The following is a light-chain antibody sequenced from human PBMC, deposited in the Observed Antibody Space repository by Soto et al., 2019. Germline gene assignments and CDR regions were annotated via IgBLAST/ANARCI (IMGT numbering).Light chain of an antibody. CDR3: SSYKSSSPLDPYV. V-gene: IGLV2-14*01. CDR2: DVS. Sequence: QSVLTQPASVSGSPGQSITISCTGTSSDIGGYNYVSWYQQHPGKAPKLMIYDVSNRPSGVSNRFSGSKSGNTASLTISGLQAEDEADYYCSSYKSSSPLDPYVFGTGTKVTVL. CDR1: SSDIGGYNY. J-gene: IGLJ1*01.